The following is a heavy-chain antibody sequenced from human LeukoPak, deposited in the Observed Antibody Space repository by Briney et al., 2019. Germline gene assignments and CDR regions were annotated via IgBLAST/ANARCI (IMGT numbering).Heavy chain of an antibody. D-gene: IGHD3-10*01. V-gene: IGHV1-24*01. J-gene: IGHJ5*02. CDR3: ATDLIYLRGFDP. Sequence: ASVKVSCKVSGYTLTELSMHWVRQAPGKGLEWMGGFDPEDGETIYAQKFQGRVTMTEDTSTDTAYTELSSLRSEDTAVYYCATDLIYLRGFDPWGQGTLVTVSS. CDR2: FDPEDGET. CDR1: GYTLTELS.